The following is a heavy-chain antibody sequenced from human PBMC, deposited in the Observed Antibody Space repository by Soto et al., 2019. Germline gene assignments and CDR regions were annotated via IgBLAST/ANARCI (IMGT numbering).Heavy chain of an antibody. CDR2: ISGFNGNT. J-gene: IGHJ4*02. CDR3: ARDKGGLDY. CDR1: GYTFSIYA. V-gene: IGHV1-18*01. Sequence: QVQLVQSGPEVKKPGASVKVSCKASGYTFSIYAISWVRQAPGQGLEWMGWISGFNGNTAYAQNLQGRVTMTTNTSTNTAYMEMRNLRSDDTAIYYCARDKGGLDYWGQGTLVSVSS.